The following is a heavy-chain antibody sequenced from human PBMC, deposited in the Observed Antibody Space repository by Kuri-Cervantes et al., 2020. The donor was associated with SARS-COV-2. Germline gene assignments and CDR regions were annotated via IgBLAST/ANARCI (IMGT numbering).Heavy chain of an antibody. Sequence: KISCKGSGYSFTSYWIGWVSQMPGKGLEWMGIIYPGDSDTRYSPSFQGQVTISADKSISTAYLQWSSLKASDTAMYYCARLVDIVVVPAAQRGWFDPWGQGTLVTVSS. CDR3: ARLVDIVVVPAAQRGWFDP. J-gene: IGHJ5*02. V-gene: IGHV5-51*01. CDR1: GYSFTSYW. D-gene: IGHD2-2*01. CDR2: IYPGDSDT.